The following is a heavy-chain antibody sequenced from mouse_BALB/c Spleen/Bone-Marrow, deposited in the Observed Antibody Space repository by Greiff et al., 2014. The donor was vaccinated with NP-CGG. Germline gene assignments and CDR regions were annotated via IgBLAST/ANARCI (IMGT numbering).Heavy chain of an antibody. Sequence: EVMLVESGGGLVKLGGSLKLSCAASGFTFSSYYMSWVRQTPEKRLELVAAINSNGGSTYYPYTVKGRFTISRDNAKNTLYLQMSSLKSEDTALYYCARRGWDGYFDYWGQGTTLTVSS. D-gene: IGHD4-1*01. V-gene: IGHV5-6-2*01. CDR3: ARRGWDGYFDY. J-gene: IGHJ2*01. CDR1: GFTFSSYY. CDR2: INSNGGST.